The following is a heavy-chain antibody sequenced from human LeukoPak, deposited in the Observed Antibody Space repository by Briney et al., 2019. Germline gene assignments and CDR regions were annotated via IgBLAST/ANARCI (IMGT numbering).Heavy chain of an antibody. CDR3: AKDPHFSPGYYFDY. V-gene: IGHV3-23*01. J-gene: IGHJ4*02. CDR1: GFTFSSYA. Sequence: PGGSLRLSCAASGFTFSSYAMSWVRQAPGKGLEWVSAISGSGGSTYYADSVKGRFTISRDNSKNALYLQMNSLRAEDTAVYYCAKDPHFSPGYYFDYWGQGTLVTVSS. CDR2: ISGSGGST. D-gene: IGHD3-3*02.